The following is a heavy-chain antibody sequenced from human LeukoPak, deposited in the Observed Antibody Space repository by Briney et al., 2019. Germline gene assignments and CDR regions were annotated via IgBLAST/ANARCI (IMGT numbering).Heavy chain of an antibody. D-gene: IGHD2-21*01. J-gene: IGHJ4*02. Sequence: GGSLRLSCAASGFTFSSYSMNWVRQAPGKGLEWVSYISSSSGTIYYAESVKGRFTISRDNAKNSLYLQMNSLRAEDMALYYCAKGAAGVKSYYFDYWGQGTLVTVSS. CDR1: GFTFSSYS. CDR2: ISSSSGTI. V-gene: IGHV3-48*04. CDR3: AKGAAGVKSYYFDY.